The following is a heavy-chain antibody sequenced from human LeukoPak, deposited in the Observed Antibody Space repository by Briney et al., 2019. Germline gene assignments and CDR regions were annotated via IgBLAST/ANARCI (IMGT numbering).Heavy chain of an antibody. CDR1: GFTFSSYA. J-gene: IGHJ3*02. Sequence: GGSLRLSCAASGFTFSSYAMHWVRRAPGKGLEWVAVISYDGSNKYYADSVKGRFTISRDNSKNTLYLQMNSLRAEDTAVYYCARDSGSSWYDAFDIWGQGTMVTVSS. CDR2: ISYDGSNK. V-gene: IGHV3-30-3*01. D-gene: IGHD6-13*01. CDR3: ARDSGSSWYDAFDI.